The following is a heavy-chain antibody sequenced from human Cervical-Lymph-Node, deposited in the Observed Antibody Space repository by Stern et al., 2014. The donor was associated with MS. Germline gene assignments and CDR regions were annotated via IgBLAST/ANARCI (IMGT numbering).Heavy chain of an antibody. CDR1: GGSISSGAYY. CDR2: IYYSGST. Sequence: QLQLQESGPGLVKPSQTLSLTCTVSGGSISSGAYYWSWIRQHPGKGLEWIGYIYYSGSTYYNPSLKSRITISVDTSKNQFSLKLNSVTAADTAVYYCAARSTYYAFDYWGQGTLVTVSS. CDR3: AARSTYYAFDY. V-gene: IGHV4-31*03. J-gene: IGHJ4*02. D-gene: IGHD3-3*01.